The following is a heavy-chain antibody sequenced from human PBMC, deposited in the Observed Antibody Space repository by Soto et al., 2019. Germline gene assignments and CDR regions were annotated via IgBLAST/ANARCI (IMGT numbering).Heavy chain of an antibody. V-gene: IGHV3-21*01. D-gene: IGHD6-13*01. J-gene: IGHJ4*02. CDR2: ISRSSGHI. CDR3: ARAGVAAFDQ. CDR1: GFTFSTYS. Sequence: GGSLRLSCVTSGFTFSTYSMKWVRQAPGRGLEWVSSISRSSGHIYFADSVKGRFTISRDNAKNSMYLQMDSLRAEDTAVYYCARAGVAAFDQWGQGTLVTVSS.